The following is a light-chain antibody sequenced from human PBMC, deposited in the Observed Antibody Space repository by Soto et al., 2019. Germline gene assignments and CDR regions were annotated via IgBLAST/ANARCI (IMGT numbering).Light chain of an antibody. CDR1: SSDFGANNY. Sequence: QSALTQPPSASGSPGQSGTISCTGTSSDFGANNYVSWYQQHPGKAPKLMIYEVTKRPSGVPDRFSGSKSGNTASLTVSGLQAEDEADYYCSSYAGTNRVFGTGTTLTVL. J-gene: IGLJ1*01. CDR3: SSYAGTNRV. V-gene: IGLV2-8*01. CDR2: EVT.